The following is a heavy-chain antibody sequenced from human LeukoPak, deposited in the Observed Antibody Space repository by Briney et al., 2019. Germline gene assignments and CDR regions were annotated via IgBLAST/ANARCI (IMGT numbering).Heavy chain of an antibody. Sequence: ASVKVSCKASGYTFTSYGISWVRQAPGQGLEWMGWISAYNGNTNYAQKLQGRVTMTTDTSTSTAYMEPRSLRSDDTAVYYCARVTVYSSGWYNFFDYWGQGTLVTVSS. CDR2: ISAYNGNT. CDR3: ARVTVYSSGWYNFFDY. J-gene: IGHJ4*02. D-gene: IGHD6-19*01. V-gene: IGHV1-18*01. CDR1: GYTFTSYG.